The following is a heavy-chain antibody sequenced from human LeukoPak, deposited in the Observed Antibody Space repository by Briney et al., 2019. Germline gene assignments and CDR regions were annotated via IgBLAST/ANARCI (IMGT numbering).Heavy chain of an antibody. Sequence: SETLSLSCTVSGGSISSHYWSWIRQPPGKGLEWIGYIYYSGSTNYNPSLKSRVTISVDTSKNQFSLKLSSVTAADTAVYYCARQEAGSYFDYWGQGTLVTVSS. CDR3: ARQEAGSYFDY. J-gene: IGHJ4*02. V-gene: IGHV4-59*11. CDR2: IYYSGST. CDR1: GGSISSHY. D-gene: IGHD3-10*01.